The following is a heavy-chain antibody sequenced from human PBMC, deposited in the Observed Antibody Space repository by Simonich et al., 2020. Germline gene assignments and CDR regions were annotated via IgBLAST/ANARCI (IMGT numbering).Heavy chain of an antibody. CDR1: GGAFSGYY. CDR2: INHSEST. D-gene: IGHD6-13*01. Sequence: QVQLQQWGAGLLKPSETLSLTCAVYGGAFSGYYCSWIRQPPGKWMEWIGEINHSESTNYNPSLKSRVTISVDTSKNQFSLKLSSVTAADTAVYYCARGLRVAAAGTAFQHWGQGTLVTVSS. CDR3: ARGLRVAAAGTAFQH. J-gene: IGHJ1*01. V-gene: IGHV4-34*01.